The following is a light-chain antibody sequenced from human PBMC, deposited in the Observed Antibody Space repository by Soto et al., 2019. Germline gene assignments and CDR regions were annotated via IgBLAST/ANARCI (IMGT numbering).Light chain of an antibody. V-gene: IGLV2-14*01. CDR3: SSYAGSNNFV. CDR1: SSDVGGYDY. J-gene: IGLJ1*01. CDR2: EVS. Sequence: QSALTQPASVSGSPGQSITISCTGTSSDVGGYDYVSWYRQHPGKAPKLMIYEVSHRPSGVSNRFSGSKSGNTASLTISGLQAEDEADYYCSSYAGSNNFVFGTGTKLTVL.